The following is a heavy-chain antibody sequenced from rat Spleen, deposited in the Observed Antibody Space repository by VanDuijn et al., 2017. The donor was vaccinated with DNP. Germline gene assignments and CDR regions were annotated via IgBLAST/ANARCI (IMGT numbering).Heavy chain of an antibody. CDR1: GYSITSNY. J-gene: IGHJ2*01. V-gene: IGHV3-1*01. D-gene: IGHD1-7*01. Sequence: EVQLQESGSGLVKPSQSLSLTCSVTGYSITSNYWVWIRMFPRNKMEWVGHISYSGSASYNPSLKSRISITRDTSKNQFFLHLNSVTTEDTATYYCAREEAYYGSDYLDYWGQGVMVTVSS. CDR2: ISYSGSA. CDR3: AREEAYYGSDYLDY.